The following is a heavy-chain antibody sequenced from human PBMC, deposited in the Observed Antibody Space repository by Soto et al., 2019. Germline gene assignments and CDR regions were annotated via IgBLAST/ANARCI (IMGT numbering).Heavy chain of an antibody. J-gene: IGHJ5*02. CDR2: FYFGGST. CDR1: GGSFSSSNDY. CDR3: ARVTNTVVTHWFDP. D-gene: IGHD2-21*02. Sequence: SETLSLTCTVSGGSFSSSNDYWVWIRQPPGKGLEWVGSFYFGGSTYYNPSLMSRVIVSVDTSKNQFSLKLSSVTAADTAVYYFARVTNTVVTHWFDPWGQGTLVTVSA. V-gene: IGHV4-39*07.